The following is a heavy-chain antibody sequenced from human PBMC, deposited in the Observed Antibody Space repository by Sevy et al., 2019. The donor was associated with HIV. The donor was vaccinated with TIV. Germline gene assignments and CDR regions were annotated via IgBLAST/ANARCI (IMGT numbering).Heavy chain of an antibody. Sequence: GGSLRLSCGASGFTFSNAWMTWVRQAPGKGLEWVGRIKSKSEGGTTDYAAPVKGRFTISRDDSKNTLYLQMNSLKSDATAVYYCTNNRGCCIDGVCGEYVDSWGQGTLVTVSS. J-gene: IGHJ4*02. CDR1: GFTFSNAW. V-gene: IGHV3-15*01. CDR2: IKSKSEGGTT. D-gene: IGHD2-8*01. CDR3: TNNRGCCIDGVCGEYVDS.